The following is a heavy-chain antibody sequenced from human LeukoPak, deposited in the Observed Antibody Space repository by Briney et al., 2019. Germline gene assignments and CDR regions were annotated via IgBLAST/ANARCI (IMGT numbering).Heavy chain of an antibody. D-gene: IGHD3-16*01. CDR2: ISSSSSYI. Sequence: GGSLRLSCAASGFTFSSYSMNWVRQAPGKGLEWVSSISSSSSYIYYADSVKGRFTISRDNAKNSLYLQMNSLRAEDAAVYYCARDMSYYYGMDVWGQGTTVTVSS. CDR3: ARDMSYYYGMDV. V-gene: IGHV3-21*01. CDR1: GFTFSSYS. J-gene: IGHJ6*02.